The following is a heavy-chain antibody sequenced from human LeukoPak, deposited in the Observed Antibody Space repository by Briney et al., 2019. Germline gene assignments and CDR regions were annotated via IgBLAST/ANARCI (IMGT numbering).Heavy chain of an antibody. V-gene: IGHV4-59*01. Sequence: SETLSLTCTVSGGFISRYYWSWIRQPPGKGLEWIGYIYYSGSTNHNPSLQSRVTISVDTFKNQFPLKLSSVTAADTARYYCLRVRGYDWESFYACWRQRSPATVSS. J-gene: IGHJ4*02. CDR2: IYYSGST. D-gene: IGHD5-12*01. CDR3: LRVRGYDWESFYAC. CDR1: GGFISRYY.